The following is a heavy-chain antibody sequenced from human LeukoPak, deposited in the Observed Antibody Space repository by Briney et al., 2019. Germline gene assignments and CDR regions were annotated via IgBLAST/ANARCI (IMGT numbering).Heavy chain of an antibody. J-gene: IGHJ4*02. V-gene: IGHV3-30*18. Sequence: GGSLRLSCAASGFTFGSYGMHWIRQAPGKGLEWVAVTSHDGSNTYYVDSVKGRSIISRDNSKNTLYLQMNSLRAEDTAEYYCAKDQSSYLDYWGQGTPVTVSS. CDR2: TSHDGSNT. D-gene: IGHD6-6*01. CDR1: GFTFGSYG. CDR3: AKDQSSYLDY.